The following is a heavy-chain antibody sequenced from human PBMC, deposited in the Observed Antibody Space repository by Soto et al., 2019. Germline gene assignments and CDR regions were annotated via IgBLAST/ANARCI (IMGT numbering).Heavy chain of an antibody. V-gene: IGHV1-69*01. Sequence: QVQLVQSGAEVKKPGSSVKFSCKASGGTFSSYAISWVRQAPGQGLEWMGGSIPIFGTANYAPKFQGRVTVTADESTSKGYMELSSLRSEDTAVYYCARRRADCSSTSCYLDFGMDVWGQGTTVTVSS. CDR1: GGTFSSYA. CDR3: ARRRADCSSTSCYLDFGMDV. J-gene: IGHJ6*02. CDR2: SIPIFGTA. D-gene: IGHD2-2*01.